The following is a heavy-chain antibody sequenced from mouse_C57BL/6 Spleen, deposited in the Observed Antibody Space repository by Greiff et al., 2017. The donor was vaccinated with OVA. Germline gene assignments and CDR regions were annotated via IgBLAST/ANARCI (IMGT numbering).Heavy chain of an antibody. CDR1: GFTFSDYY. Sequence: EVQLVESEGGLVQPGSSMKLSCTASGFTFSDYYMAWVRQVPEKGLEWVANINYDGSSTYYLDSLKSRFIISRDNAKNILYLQMSSLKSEDTATYYCARDRPYYDYDGVYFDYWGQGTTLTVSS. V-gene: IGHV5-16*01. D-gene: IGHD2-4*01. CDR2: INYDGSST. CDR3: ARDRPYYDYDGVYFDY. J-gene: IGHJ2*01.